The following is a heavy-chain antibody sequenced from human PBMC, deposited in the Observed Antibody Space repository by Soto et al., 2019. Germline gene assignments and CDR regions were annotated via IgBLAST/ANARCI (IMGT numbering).Heavy chain of an antibody. CDR3: ASRELWNGVDY. V-gene: IGHV3-74*01. Sequence: EVQLVESGGGLVQPGGSLRLSCAASGFTFSRYWMHWVRQAPGKGLVWVSLISSDGSTTNYAGSVKGLFTISRDNARNTSYLQFLRLKAEGTDVLYCASRELWNGVDYWGQGTLVTVSS. CDR1: GFTFSRYW. D-gene: IGHD3-3*01. CDR2: ISSDGSTT. J-gene: IGHJ4*02.